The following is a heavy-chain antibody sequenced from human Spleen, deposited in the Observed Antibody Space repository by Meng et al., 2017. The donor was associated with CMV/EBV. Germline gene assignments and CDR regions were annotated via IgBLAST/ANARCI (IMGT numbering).Heavy chain of an antibody. CDR1: FSDYY. D-gene: IGHD4-23*01. CDR2: ISSSGSTI. CDR3: ARDLSRESDYSGNPDYFDY. Sequence: FSDYYMSWIRQAPGKGLEWVSYISSSGSTIYYADSVKGRFTISRDNAENSLHLQMNSLRAEDTAVYYCARDLSRESDYSGNPDYFDYWGQGTLVTVSS. J-gene: IGHJ4*02. V-gene: IGHV3-11*01.